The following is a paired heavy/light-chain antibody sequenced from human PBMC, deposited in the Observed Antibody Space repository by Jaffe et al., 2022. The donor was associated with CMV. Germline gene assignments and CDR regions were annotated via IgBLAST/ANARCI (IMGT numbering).Heavy chain of an antibody. J-gene: IGHJ4*02. Sequence: QVQLVQSGAEVKKPGSSVKVSCKASGGTFSSYAISWVRQAPGQGLEWMGGIIPIFGTANYAQKFQGRVTITADESTSTAYMELSSLRSEDTAVYYCARDPYYYDSSGYYYDSAPFDDYWGQGTLVTVSS. CDR1: GGTFSSYA. CDR3: ARDPYYYDSSGYYYDSAPFDDY. D-gene: IGHD3-22*01. CDR2: IIPIFGTA. V-gene: IGHV1-69*01.
Light chain of an antibody. V-gene: IGLV2-23*02. CDR3: CSYAGSSTFEV. CDR2: EVS. CDR1: SSDVGSYNL. Sequence: QSALTQPASVSGSPGQSITISCTGTSSDVGSYNLVSWYQQHPGKAPKLMIYEVSKRPSGVSNRFSGSKSGNTASLTISGLQAEDEADYYCCSYAGSSTFEVFGGGTKLTVL. J-gene: IGLJ2*01.